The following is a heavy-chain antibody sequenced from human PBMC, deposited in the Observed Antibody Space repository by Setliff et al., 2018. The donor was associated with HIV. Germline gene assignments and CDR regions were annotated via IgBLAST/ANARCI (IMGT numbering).Heavy chain of an antibody. V-gene: IGHV4-61*09. CDR1: GTSISSGTDY. CDR2: ILSSGRT. Sequence: ASETLSLTCNVSGTSISSGTDYWSWIRQPAGKGLEWIGHILSSGRTNYNPSLKSRLTISMDTSKNQFSLKLKSVTAADTAVYFCARDPHLAVFDYWGLGTLVTVSS. J-gene: IGHJ4*02. CDR3: ARDPHLAVFDY.